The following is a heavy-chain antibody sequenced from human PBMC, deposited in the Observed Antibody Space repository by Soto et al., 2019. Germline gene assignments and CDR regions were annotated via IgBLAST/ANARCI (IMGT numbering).Heavy chain of an antibody. J-gene: IGHJ6*04. CDR3: ARGLVSSSWFMDV. CDR2: IYYSGST. D-gene: IGHD6-13*01. CDR1: GGSISIYY. V-gene: IGHV4-59*01. Sequence: SETLSLTCTVSGGSISIYYWSLIRQPPGKGLEWIGYIYYSGSTNYNPSLKSRVTISVDTSKNQFSLKLSSVAAADTAVYYCARGLVSSSWFMDVWRKGRTFTVSS.